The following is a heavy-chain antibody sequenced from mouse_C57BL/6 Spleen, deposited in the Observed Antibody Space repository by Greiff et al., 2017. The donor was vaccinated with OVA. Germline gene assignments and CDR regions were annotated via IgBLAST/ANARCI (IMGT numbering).Heavy chain of an antibody. J-gene: IGHJ2*01. Sequence: EVQLVESGGGLVKPGGSLKLSCAASGFTFSSYAMSWVRQTPEKRLEWVATISDGGSYTYYPDNVKGRFTISRDNAKNNLYLQMNHLKSEDTAMYYGARDNVTGKGDYFDYWGQGTTLTVSS. V-gene: IGHV5-4*01. D-gene: IGHD4-1*01. CDR3: ARDNVTGKGDYFDY. CDR2: ISDGGSYT. CDR1: GFTFSSYA.